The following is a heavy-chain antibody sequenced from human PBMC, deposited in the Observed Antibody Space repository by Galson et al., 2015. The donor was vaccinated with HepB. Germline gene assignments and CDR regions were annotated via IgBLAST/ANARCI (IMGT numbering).Heavy chain of an antibody. J-gene: IGHJ4*02. CDR2: ISSTSNYI. CDR3: ARVRDYGDGFYFDY. V-gene: IGHV3-21*01. CDR1: GFTFSSYS. Sequence: SLRLSCAASGFTFSSYSMKWVRLAPGKGLERVSCISSTSNYIYYADSVKGRFTISRDNAGNSLYLQMNSLRAEDTAVYYCARVRDYGDGFYFDYWGQGALVTVSS. D-gene: IGHD4-17*01.